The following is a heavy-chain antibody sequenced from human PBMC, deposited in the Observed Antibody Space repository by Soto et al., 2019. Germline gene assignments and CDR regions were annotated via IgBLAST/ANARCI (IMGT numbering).Heavy chain of an antibody. CDR1: GYTFTSFY. V-gene: IGHV1-46*01. Sequence: QVQLVQSGAEVKNPGASVKVSCKASGYTFTSFYIHWVRQAPEQGLEWMALINPNGGSTNYAQNLQGRVTLTRDTSTNTVYMELSSLRSEDTAVYYCARGLTSGDYWGQGTLVTVSS. CDR3: ARGLTSGDY. D-gene: IGHD7-27*01. CDR2: INPNGGST. J-gene: IGHJ4*02.